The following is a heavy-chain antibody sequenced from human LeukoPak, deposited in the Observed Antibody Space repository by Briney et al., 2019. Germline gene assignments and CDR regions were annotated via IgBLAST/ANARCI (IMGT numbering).Heavy chain of an antibody. D-gene: IGHD3-10*01. V-gene: IGHV3-30*04. CDR1: GFTFSSYA. J-gene: IGHJ4*02. CDR2: ISSDGSNK. Sequence: GGSLRLSCAASGFTFSSYAMHWVRQAPGKGLEWVAVISSDGSNKYYADSVKGRFTISRDNSKNTLSLQMNSLRTEDTAVFYCAKGSGGSGSFYNHFDCWGQGTLVTVSS. CDR3: AKGSGGSGSFYNHFDC.